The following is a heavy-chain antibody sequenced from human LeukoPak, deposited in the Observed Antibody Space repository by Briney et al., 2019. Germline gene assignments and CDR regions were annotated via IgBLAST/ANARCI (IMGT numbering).Heavy chain of an antibody. J-gene: IGHJ5*02. CDR3: SRDMVRETLMYWFDP. CDR1: GASINGYF. Sequence: SETLSLTCTVSGASINGYFWSWIGQSAGKGLGWIGSIYGSGSTNYNPTLESRATVSSDTSKNQFSLKLRSVTAADTAVYYCSRDMVRETLMYWFDPWGPGILVTVS. D-gene: IGHD3-10*01. V-gene: IGHV4-4*07. CDR2: IYGSGST.